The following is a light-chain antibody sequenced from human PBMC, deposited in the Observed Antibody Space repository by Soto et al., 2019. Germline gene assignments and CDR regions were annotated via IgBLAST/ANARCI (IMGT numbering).Light chain of an antibody. V-gene: IGKV3-15*01. CDR2: AAI. J-gene: IGKJ4*01. CDR3: QQYNKWPLT. CDR1: QSVSNN. Sequence: EIVMMQSPATLSVSPGDRVTLSCRASQSVSNNLAWYQQKPGQAPRLLIYAAITRATGIPARFSGSGAGTEFTLTISSLQSEYFAVYYCQQYNKWPLTFGGVTKVEIK.